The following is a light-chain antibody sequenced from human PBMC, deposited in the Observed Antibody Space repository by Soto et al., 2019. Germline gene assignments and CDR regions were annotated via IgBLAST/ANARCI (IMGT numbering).Light chain of an antibody. CDR1: SSDVGGYNY. J-gene: IGLJ2*01. CDR2: EVS. Sequence: QAVVTQPPSASGSPGQSVTISCTGTSSDVGGYNYVSWYQQHPGKAPKLMIYEVSERPSGVPDRFSGSKSGYTASLTVSGLQAEDEADYYCSSYAGSNSYVVFGGGTKLTVL. V-gene: IGLV2-8*01. CDR3: SSYAGSNSYVV.